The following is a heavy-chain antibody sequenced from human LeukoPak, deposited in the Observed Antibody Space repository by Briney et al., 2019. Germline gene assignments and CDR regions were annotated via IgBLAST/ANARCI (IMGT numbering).Heavy chain of an antibody. V-gene: IGHV4-38-2*02. J-gene: IGHJ6*02. CDR2: IYHSGST. CDR3: ARLTAVAPYYYYGMDV. CDR1: GYSISSGYY. Sequence: PSETLSLTGTVSGYSISSGYYWGWIRQPPGKGLEWIGSIYHSGSTYYNPSLKSRVTISVDTSKNQFSLKLSSVTAADTAVYYCARLTAVAPYYYYGMDVWGQGTTVTVSS. D-gene: IGHD4-23*01.